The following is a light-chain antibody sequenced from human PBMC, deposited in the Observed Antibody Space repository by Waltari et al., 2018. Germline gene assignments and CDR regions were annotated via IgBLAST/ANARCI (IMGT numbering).Light chain of an antibody. CDR3: GTWDSSLSVVV. J-gene: IGLJ2*01. CDR1: SSNVGGNY. Sequence: QPVLTQPPSVSAAAGQKVTISCSGSSSNVGGNYVAWYQHLPRTAPRLLIYETNIRPSGIPDRCSVSRSGTSATLGITGLQTGDEADYYCGTWDSSLSVVVFGGGTKLTVL. V-gene: IGLV1-51*02. CDR2: ETN.